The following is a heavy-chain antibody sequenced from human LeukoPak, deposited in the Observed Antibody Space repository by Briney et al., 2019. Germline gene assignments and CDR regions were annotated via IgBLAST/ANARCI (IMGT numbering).Heavy chain of an antibody. Sequence: PSETLSLTCTVSGGSISSYDWNWIRQPAGKGLEWIGRIYTAGSTNYNPSLKSRVTMSVNTSKNQFSLKLNSVTAADTAVYYCARDSSGTYYDAYFKYWGQGTLVTVSS. CDR2: IYTAGST. J-gene: IGHJ4*02. CDR1: GGSISSYD. D-gene: IGHD1-26*01. V-gene: IGHV4-4*07. CDR3: ARDSSGTYYDAYFKY.